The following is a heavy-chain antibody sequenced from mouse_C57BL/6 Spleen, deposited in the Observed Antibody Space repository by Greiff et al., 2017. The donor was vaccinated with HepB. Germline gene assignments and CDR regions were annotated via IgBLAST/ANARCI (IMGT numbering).Heavy chain of an antibody. V-gene: IGHV1-85*01. D-gene: IGHD1-1*01. J-gene: IGHJ2*01. CDR2: IYPRDGST. CDR3: ARWADYYGSSLYYFDY. Sequence: VQLQQSGPELVKPGASVKLSCNASGYTFTSYDINWVKQRPGQGLEWIGWIYPRDGSTKYNEKFKGKATLTVDTSSSTAYMELHSLTSEDSAVYFCARWADYYGSSLYYFDYWGQGTTLTVSS. CDR1: GYTFTSYD.